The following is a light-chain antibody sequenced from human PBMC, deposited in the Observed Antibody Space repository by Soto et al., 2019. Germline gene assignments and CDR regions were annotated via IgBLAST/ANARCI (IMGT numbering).Light chain of an antibody. CDR2: GAS. J-gene: IGKJ1*01. CDR3: QQYNNWPWT. V-gene: IGKV3-15*01. Sequence: EIVMTQSPATLSVSPGERATLSCRASQSVSGNLAWYQQKPGQAPSLLIYGASTRATGVPARFSGSESGTEFHLTIPSLQSEDFAVYYCQQYNNWPWTFGQGTRVEIK. CDR1: QSVSGN.